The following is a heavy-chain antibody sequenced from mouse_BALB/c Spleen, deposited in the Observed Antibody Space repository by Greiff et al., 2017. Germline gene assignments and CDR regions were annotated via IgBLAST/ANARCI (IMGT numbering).Heavy chain of an antibody. D-gene: IGHD2-4*01. V-gene: IGHV5-17*02. Sequence: EVQLVESGGGLVQPGGSRKLSCAASGFTFSSFGMHWVRQAPEKGLEWVAYISSGSSTIYYADTVKGRFTISRDNPKNTLFLQMTSLRSEDTAMYYCAREGGYDSYFDYWGQGTTLTVSS. J-gene: IGHJ2*01. CDR2: ISSGSSTI. CDR3: AREGGYDSYFDY. CDR1: GFTFSSFG.